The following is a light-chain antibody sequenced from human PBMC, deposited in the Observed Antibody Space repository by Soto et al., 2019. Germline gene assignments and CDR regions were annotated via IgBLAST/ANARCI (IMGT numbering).Light chain of an antibody. CDR1: QSVGNNY. J-gene: IGKJ1*01. CDR3: QQYASSPLT. CDR2: DAS. Sequence: EIVLTHSPGTLSLSPGERATLSCRASQSVGNNYLAWYQQKPGQAPRLVIYDASSRATGIPDRFSASGSGTDFTLTISRLEPEDFAVYFCQQYASSPLTFGQGTKVDIK. V-gene: IGKV3-20*01.